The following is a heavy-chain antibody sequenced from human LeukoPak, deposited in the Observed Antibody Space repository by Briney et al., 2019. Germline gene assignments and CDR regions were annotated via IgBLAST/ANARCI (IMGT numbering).Heavy chain of an antibody. V-gene: IGHV1-2*02. CDR2: INPNSAGT. Sequence: ASVKVSCKASGYTFTGYYMHWVRQAPGQGLEWMGWINPNSAGTDYAQNFQGRVTMTRDTSISTAYTELSRLTSDDTAVYYCARDPQYNWGPFDYWGQGILVTVSS. CDR1: GYTFTGYY. J-gene: IGHJ4*02. CDR3: ARDPQYNWGPFDY. D-gene: IGHD1-20*01.